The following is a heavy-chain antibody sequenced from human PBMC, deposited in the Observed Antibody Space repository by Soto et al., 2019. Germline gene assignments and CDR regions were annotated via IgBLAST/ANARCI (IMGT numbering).Heavy chain of an antibody. CDR3: AHSLSGTYLFDY. V-gene: IGHV2-5*02. CDR1: GFSLTTSGVG. CDR2: IYWDDDK. D-gene: IGHD1-26*01. J-gene: IGHJ4*02. Sequence: QITLKESGPTLVKPTQTLTLTCTFSGFSLTTSGVGVGWIRQPPGKALEWLALIYWDDDKRYSPSLKSRLTIXKXXSKNQVFLTMTNMDPVDTATYYCAHSLSGTYLFDYWGQGTLVIVS.